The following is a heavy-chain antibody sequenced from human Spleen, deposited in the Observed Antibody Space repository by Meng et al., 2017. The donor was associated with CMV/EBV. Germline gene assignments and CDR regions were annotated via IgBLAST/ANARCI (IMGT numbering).Heavy chain of an antibody. CDR2: IYYNGYT. CDR1: GGSVSSGSYY. J-gene: IGHJ6*02. Sequence: SETLSLTCTVSGGSVSSGSYYWSWIRQPPGKGPEWIGYIYYNGYTNYNPSLKSRVTISLDTSKNQFSLKLSSVTAADTAVYYCATEVLYYYYGMDVWGQGTTVTVSS. V-gene: IGHV4-61*01. CDR3: ATEVLYYYYGMDV. D-gene: IGHD2/OR15-2a*01.